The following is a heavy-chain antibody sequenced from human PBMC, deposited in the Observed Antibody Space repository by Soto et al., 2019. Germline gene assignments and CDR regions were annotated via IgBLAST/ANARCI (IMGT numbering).Heavy chain of an antibody. Sequence: GGSLRLSCAASGFTFDDYAMHWVRQAPGKGLEWVSAISYGGGTTYYADSVKGRFTISRDNSKNTLYLQMNSLRAEDTAVYYCAKNPGYYYDSTGYHFDYRGQGTLVTVSS. V-gene: IGHV3-23*01. CDR3: AKNPGYYYDSTGYHFDY. D-gene: IGHD3-22*01. CDR2: ISYGGGTT. J-gene: IGHJ4*02. CDR1: GFTFDDYA.